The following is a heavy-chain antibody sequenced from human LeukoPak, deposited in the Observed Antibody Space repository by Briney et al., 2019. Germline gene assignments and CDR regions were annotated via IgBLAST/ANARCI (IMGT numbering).Heavy chain of an antibody. J-gene: IGHJ4*02. D-gene: IGHD3-10*01. V-gene: IGHV1-8*03. CDR1: GYSFTRYD. CDR2: MNPNSGNT. CDR3: ARDVGSGSYYFDY. Sequence: ASVKVSCKASGYSFTRYDINWVRQATGKGLEWMGWMNPNSGNTGYAQKFQGRVTINRKTSISTAYMELSSLRSEDTAVYYCARDVGSGSYYFDYWGQGTLVTVSS.